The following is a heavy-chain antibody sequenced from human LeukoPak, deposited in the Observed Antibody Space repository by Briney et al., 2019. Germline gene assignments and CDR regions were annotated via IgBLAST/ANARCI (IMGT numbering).Heavy chain of an antibody. Sequence: SVKVSCKVSGYTLTELSMHWVRQAPGKGLEWMGGIIPIFGTANYAQKFQGRVTITADESTSTAYMELSSLRSEDTAVYYCARDRGAVAGTTFTNWFDPWGQGTLVTVSS. V-gene: IGHV1-69*13. CDR1: GYTLTELS. J-gene: IGHJ5*02. D-gene: IGHD6-19*01. CDR3: ARDRGAVAGTTFTNWFDP. CDR2: IIPIFGTA.